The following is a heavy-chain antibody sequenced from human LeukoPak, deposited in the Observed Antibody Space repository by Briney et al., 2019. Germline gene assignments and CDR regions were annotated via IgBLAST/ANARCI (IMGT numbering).Heavy chain of an antibody. V-gene: IGHV3-21*06. Sequence: PGGSLRLSCAASGFTFSDYSMNWVRRAPGEKLEWVSSMSSNNRYIYYADSVKGRFTISRDNAKNSLSLQMHSLRAEDTAIYYCARDLEWFGESLLYWGQGTLVTVSS. J-gene: IGHJ4*02. D-gene: IGHD3-10*01. CDR2: MSSNNRYI. CDR1: GFTFSDYS. CDR3: ARDLEWFGESLLY.